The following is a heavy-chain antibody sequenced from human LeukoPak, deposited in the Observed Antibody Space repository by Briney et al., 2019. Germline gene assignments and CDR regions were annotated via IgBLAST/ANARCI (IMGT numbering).Heavy chain of an antibody. D-gene: IGHD2/OR15-2a*01. CDR2: ISYDGSNK. J-gene: IGHJ4*02. V-gene: IGHV3-30*04. CDR3: AREGPRGNSQFDY. Sequence: GRSLRLSCAASGFTFSSYAMHWVRQAPGKGLEWVAVISYDGSNKYYADSVKGRFTISRDNSKNTLYLQMNSLRAEDTAIYYCAREGPRGNSQFDYWGRGTLVTVSS. CDR1: GFTFSSYA.